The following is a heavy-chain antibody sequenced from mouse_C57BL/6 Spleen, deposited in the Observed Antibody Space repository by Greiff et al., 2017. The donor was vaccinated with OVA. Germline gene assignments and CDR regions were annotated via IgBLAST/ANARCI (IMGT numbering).Heavy chain of an antibody. V-gene: IGHV1-72*01. J-gene: IGHJ1*03. CDR3: ARRIYYDYDGYWYFDV. D-gene: IGHD2-4*01. Sequence: QVQLKQPGAELVKPGASVKLSCKASGYTFTSYWMHWVKQRPGRGLEWIGRIDPNSGGTKYNEKFKSKATLTVDKPSSTAYMQLSSLTSEDSAVYYCARRIYYDYDGYWYFDVWGTGTTVTVSS. CDR2: IDPNSGGT. CDR1: GYTFTSYW.